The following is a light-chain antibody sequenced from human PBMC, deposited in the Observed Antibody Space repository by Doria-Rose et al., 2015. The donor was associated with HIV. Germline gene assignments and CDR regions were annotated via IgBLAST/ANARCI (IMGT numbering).Light chain of an antibody. CDR3: QQYYSYPPT. CDR1: QDISNY. CDR2: AAS. J-gene: IGKJ1*01. V-gene: IGKV1-8*01. Sequence: SASTGDRVTITCRASQDISNYLAWCQQKPGKAPKLLIYAASTLQSGVPSRFSGSGSGTDFTLTISYLQSEDFATYYCQQYYSYPPTFGQGTKVEVK.